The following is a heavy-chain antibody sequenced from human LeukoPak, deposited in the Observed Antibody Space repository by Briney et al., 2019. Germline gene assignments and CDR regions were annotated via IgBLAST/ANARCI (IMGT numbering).Heavy chain of an antibody. Sequence: GRSLRLSCVVSGFTFSSYGMHWVRQAPGKGLEWVALISFDGSQKYYADSVKGRFTISRDNSKSTVYLQMNSLRVEDAAVYYCSKDLTSDFGGDLDPWGQGTLVTVSS. D-gene: IGHD3-10*01. V-gene: IGHV3-30*18. CDR2: ISFDGSQK. CDR3: SKDLTSDFGGDLDP. J-gene: IGHJ5*02. CDR1: GFTFSSYG.